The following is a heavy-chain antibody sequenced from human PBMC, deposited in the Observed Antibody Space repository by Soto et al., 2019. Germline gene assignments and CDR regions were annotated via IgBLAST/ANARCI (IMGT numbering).Heavy chain of an antibody. CDR2: ISGSGTNR. CDR3: AKDRVDYGDYRGLDY. CDR1: GFTFSSYA. Sequence: EVQLLESVGGLVQPGGYLILSCAASGFTFSSYAMTWVRQAPGKGLEWVSAISGSGTNRYYADSVKGRFTIARDNSKSTLYLKMNSLTAEDTAVYYCAKDRVDYGDYRGLDYWGQGTLVTVSS. V-gene: IGHV3-23*01. D-gene: IGHD4-17*01. J-gene: IGHJ4*02.